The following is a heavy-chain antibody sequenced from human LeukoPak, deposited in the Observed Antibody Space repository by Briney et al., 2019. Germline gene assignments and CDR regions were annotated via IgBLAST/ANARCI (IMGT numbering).Heavy chain of an antibody. D-gene: IGHD3-9*01. CDR1: GYSFTSYG. CDR2: ISAYNGNT. Sequence: GASVKVSCKASGYSFTSYGISWVRQAPGQGLEWMGWISAYNGNTNYAQKLQGRVTMTTDTSTSTAYMELRSLRSDDTAVYYCARSGGLRYFDWLNYGMDVWGQGTTVTVSS. CDR3: ARSGGLRYFDWLNYGMDV. V-gene: IGHV1-18*01. J-gene: IGHJ6*02.